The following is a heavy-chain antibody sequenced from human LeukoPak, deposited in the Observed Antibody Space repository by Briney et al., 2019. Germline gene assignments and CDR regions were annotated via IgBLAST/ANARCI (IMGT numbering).Heavy chain of an antibody. CDR1: GFDFSSYA. CDR3: AKGRKSPDY. CDR2: SGSGGGT. D-gene: IGHD1-14*01. J-gene: IGHJ4*02. V-gene: IGHV3-23*01. Sequence: GGSLRLSCAASGFDFSSYAMSWVRQAPGKGLEWVSASGSGGGTYYADSVKGRFTISRDNSKNTLYLQMSSLRDEDTALYYCAKGRKSPDYWGQGTLVTVSS.